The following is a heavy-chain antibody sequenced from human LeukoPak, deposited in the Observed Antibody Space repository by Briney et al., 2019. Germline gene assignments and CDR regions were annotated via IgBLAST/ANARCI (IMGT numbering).Heavy chain of an antibody. CDR2: IWYDGSNK. V-gene: IGHV3-33*06. J-gene: IGHJ4*02. D-gene: IGHD3-22*01. CDR1: GFTFSSYG. CDR3: AKDPYYYDSSGYLFGY. Sequence: GRSLRLPCAASGFTFSSYGMHWVRQAPGKGLEWVAVIWYDGSNKYYADSVKGRFTISRDNSKNTLYLQMNSLRAEDTAVYYCAKDPYYYDSSGYLFGYWGQGTLVTVSS.